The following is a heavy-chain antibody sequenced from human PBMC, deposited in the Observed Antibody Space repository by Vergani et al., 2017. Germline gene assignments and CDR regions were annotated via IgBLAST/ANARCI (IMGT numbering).Heavy chain of an antibody. CDR1: GGTFSSYA. D-gene: IGHD3-10*01. J-gene: IGHJ4*02. V-gene: IGHV1-69*01. CDR3: ARDGGFTMVRGVIGPYYFDY. Sequence: QVQLVQSGAEVKKPGSSVKVSCKASGGTFSSYAISWVRQAPGQGLEWMGGIIPIFGTANYAQQFQGRVTITADESTSTAYMELSRLRSEDTAVYYCARDGGFTMVRGVIGPYYFDYWGQGTLVTVSS. CDR2: IIPIFGTA.